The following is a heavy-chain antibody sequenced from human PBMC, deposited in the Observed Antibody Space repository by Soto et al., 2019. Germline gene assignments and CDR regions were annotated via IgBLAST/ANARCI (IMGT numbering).Heavy chain of an antibody. V-gene: IGHV1-3*01. J-gene: IGHJ3*02. CDR3: ARTIDSGSYFGAFDI. CDR2: INAGNGNT. CDR1: GYTFTSYA. D-gene: IGHD1-26*01. Sequence: GASVKVSCKASGYTFTSYAMHWVRQAPGQRLEWMGWINAGNGNTKYSQKFQGRVTITRDTSASTAYMELSSLRSEDTAAYYCARTIDSGSYFGAFDIWGQGTMVTVSS.